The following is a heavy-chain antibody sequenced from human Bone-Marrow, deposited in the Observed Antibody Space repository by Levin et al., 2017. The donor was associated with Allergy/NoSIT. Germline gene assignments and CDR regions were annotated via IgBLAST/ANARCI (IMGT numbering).Heavy chain of an antibody. J-gene: IGHJ5*02. CDR1: GFTFSSYS. CDR3: ARVWGFTNCSGGSCQRFGNRNWFDP. D-gene: IGHD2-15*01. V-gene: IGHV3-21*01. CDR2: ISSSSSYI. Sequence: GGSLRLSCAASGFTFSSYSMNWVRQAPGKGLEWVSSISSSSSYIYYADSVKGRFTISRDNAKNSLYLQMNSLRAEDTAVYYCARVWGFTNCSGGSCQRFGNRNWFDPWGQGTLVTVSS.